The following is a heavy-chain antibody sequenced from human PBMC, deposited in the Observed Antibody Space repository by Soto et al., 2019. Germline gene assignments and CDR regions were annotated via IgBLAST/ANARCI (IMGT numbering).Heavy chain of an antibody. CDR1: GGSISTGGYY. J-gene: IGHJ4*02. Sequence: QVQLQESGPGLVKPLQTLSLTCTVSGGSISTGGYYWTRIRQHPGKGLEWIGYIYYSGSTYYNPSLTSRVTISVDTSKNQFSLKLSSVTAADTAVYYCARGLSVTLFDNWGQGTLVTVSS. CDR3: ARGLSVTLFDN. V-gene: IGHV4-31*03. CDR2: IYYSGST. D-gene: IGHD4-17*01.